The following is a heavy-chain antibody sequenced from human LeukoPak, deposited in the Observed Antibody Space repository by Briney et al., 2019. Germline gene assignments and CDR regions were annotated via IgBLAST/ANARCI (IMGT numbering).Heavy chain of an antibody. CDR2: IYHSGST. Sequence: PSETLSLTCAVSGYSISSGYYWGWIRQPPGKGLEWIGCIYHSGSTYYNPSLKRRVTISVDTPKNQFSLKLSTVTAADTAVYYCARCRTQYSNYYYYMDVWGKGTTVTVSS. CDR1: GYSISSGYY. V-gene: IGHV4-38-2*01. J-gene: IGHJ6*03. CDR3: ARCRTQYSNYYYYMDV. D-gene: IGHD4-11*01.